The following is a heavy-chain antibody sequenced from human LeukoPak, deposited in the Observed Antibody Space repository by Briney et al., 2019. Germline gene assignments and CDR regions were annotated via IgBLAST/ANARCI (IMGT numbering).Heavy chain of an antibody. D-gene: IGHD3-16*02. Sequence: SETLSLTCTVSGGSISSYYWSWIRQPPGKGRERIWYIYYSGSTNYNPSLKSRVTISVATSKNQFSLKLSSVTAADTAVYYCARDSYRFHDAFDIWGQGTMVTVSS. CDR1: GGSISSYY. V-gene: IGHV4-59*01. J-gene: IGHJ3*02. CDR3: ARDSYRFHDAFDI. CDR2: IYYSGST.